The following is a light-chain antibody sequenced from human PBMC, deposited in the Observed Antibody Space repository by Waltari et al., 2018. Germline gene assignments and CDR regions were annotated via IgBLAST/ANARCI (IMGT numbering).Light chain of an antibody. J-gene: IGLJ2*01. CDR1: RSNLRSHP. V-gene: IGLV1-44*01. Sequence: QSVLTPPPSAPGTSGQMVTISSSGSRSNLRSHPVNWYQQLPGAAPKLLLYSNDQRPSGVPDRFSGSKSGTSASLGISGLQSEDEADYYCATWDDSLNGQLFGGGTKLTVL. CDR2: SND. CDR3: ATWDDSLNGQL.